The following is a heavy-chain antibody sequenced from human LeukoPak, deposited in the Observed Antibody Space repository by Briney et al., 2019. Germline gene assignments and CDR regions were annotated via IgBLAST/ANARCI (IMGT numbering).Heavy chain of an antibody. CDR3: AKESCSSTSCPFDY. J-gene: IGHJ4*02. D-gene: IGHD2-2*01. CDR1: GFTFDDYA. Sequence: GGSLRLSCAASGFTFDDYAMHWVRQAPGKGLEWVSGISWNSGSIGYADSVKGRFTISRDNAKNSLYLQMNSLRAEDTALHYCAKESCSSTSCPFDYWGQGTLLTVSS. CDR2: ISWNSGSI. V-gene: IGHV3-9*01.